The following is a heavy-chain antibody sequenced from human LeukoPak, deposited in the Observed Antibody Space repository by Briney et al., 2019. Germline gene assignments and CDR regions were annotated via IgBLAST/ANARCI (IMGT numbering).Heavy chain of an antibody. J-gene: IGHJ5*02. CDR2: INAGNGNT. D-gene: IGHD3-9*01. CDR3: ARWATYDILTGYYLGWFDP. CDR1: GYTFTSYA. Sequence: ASVKVSCKASGYTFTSYAMHWVRQAPGQRLEWMGWINAGNGNTKYSQKFQGRVTITRDTSASTAYMELSSLRSEDTAVCYCARWATYDILTGYYLGWFDPWGQGTLVTVSS. V-gene: IGHV1-3*01.